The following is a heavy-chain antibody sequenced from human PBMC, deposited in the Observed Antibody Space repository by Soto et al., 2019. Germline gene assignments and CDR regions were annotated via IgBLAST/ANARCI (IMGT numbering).Heavy chain of an antibody. Sequence: PEPLSPTSLVFGGPFSVYYLSWIRQPPGKGLEWIGEINHSGSTNYNPSLKSRVTISVDTSKNQFSLKLSSVTAADTAVYYCARGKWFGEFGNWGQGTMVT. D-gene: IGHD3-10*01. V-gene: IGHV4-34*01. J-gene: IGHJ3*01. CDR2: INHSGST. CDR3: ARGKWFGEFGN. CDR1: GGPFSVYY.